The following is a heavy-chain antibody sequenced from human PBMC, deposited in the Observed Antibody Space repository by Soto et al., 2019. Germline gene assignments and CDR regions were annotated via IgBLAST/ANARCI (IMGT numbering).Heavy chain of an antibody. D-gene: IGHD1-1*01. V-gene: IGHV4-34*01. CDR1: GGFVTSGSYY. Sequence: SETLSLTCAVYGGFVTSGSYYWSWIRQPPGKGLEWIGEMSHSGGTHFNPSLKSRVTISVDTSKNQFTLKMSSVAAADTVLYYCARVERGTATTVVDAFDIWGPGTMVTVSS. CDR3: ARVERGTATTVVDAFDI. J-gene: IGHJ3*02. CDR2: MSHSGGT.